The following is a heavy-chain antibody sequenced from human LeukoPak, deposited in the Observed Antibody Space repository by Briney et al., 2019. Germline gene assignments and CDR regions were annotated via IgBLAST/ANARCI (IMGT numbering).Heavy chain of an antibody. CDR2: IASGGSPI. CDR3: ASEDTADAFDI. V-gene: IGHV3-48*03. Sequence: GGSLRLSCAASGFAFSTSEMSWVRQAPGEGLEWVSYIASGGSPIYYADSVKGRFTISRDNAKNSVYLQMKSLRAEDTAVYYCASEDTADAFDIWGQGTMVTVSS. J-gene: IGHJ3*02. CDR1: GFAFSTSE.